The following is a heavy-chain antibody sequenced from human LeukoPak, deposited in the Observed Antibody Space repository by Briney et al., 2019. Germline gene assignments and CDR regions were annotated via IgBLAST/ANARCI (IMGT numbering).Heavy chain of an antibody. CDR2: ISYDGSNK. J-gene: IGHJ4*02. D-gene: IGHD1-26*01. Sequence: QPGRSLRLSCAASGFTFSSYGMHWVRQAPGKGLEWVAVISYDGSNKYYADSVKGRFTISRDNSKNTLYLQMNSLRAEDTAVYYCAKDGATRTNGIVGAIFDYWGQGTLVTVSS. CDR1: GFTFSSYG. V-gene: IGHV3-30*18. CDR3: AKDGATRTNGIVGAIFDY.